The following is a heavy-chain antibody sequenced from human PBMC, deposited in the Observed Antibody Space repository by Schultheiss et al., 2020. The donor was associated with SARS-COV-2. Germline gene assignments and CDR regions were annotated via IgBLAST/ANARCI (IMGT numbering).Heavy chain of an antibody. J-gene: IGHJ4*02. CDR2: ISSSSSYT. D-gene: IGHD3-9*01. CDR3: TTDLDEVTYYDILTGVY. CDR1: GFTFSDYY. V-gene: IGHV3-11*05. Sequence: GGSLRLSCAASGFTFSDYYMSWIRQAPGKGLEWVLYISSSSSYTNYADSVKGRFTISRDNAKNSLYLQMNSLRAEDTAVYYCTTDLDEVTYYDILTGVYWGQGTLVTVSS.